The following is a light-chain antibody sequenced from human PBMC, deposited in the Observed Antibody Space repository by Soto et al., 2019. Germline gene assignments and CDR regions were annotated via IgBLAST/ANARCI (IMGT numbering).Light chain of an antibody. V-gene: IGKV3-20*01. CDR2: GAS. J-gene: IGKJ1*01. Sequence: EIVLTQSPGTLSLSPGERGTLSCRASQSISSSFLAWYQQKPGQAPRLLIYGASTRATGIPDRFSGSGSGTDFTLTISTLEPEDFAVYFCQQYGTSPRKFGQGTKVEIK. CDR1: QSISSSF. CDR3: QQYGTSPRK.